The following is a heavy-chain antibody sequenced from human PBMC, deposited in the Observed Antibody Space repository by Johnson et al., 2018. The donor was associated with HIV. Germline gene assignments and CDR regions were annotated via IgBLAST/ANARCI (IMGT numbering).Heavy chain of an antibody. Sequence: VQVVESGGGLVQPGGSLRLSCVGSSNYKSWVRQAPGKGLEWVSVIYSGGSTYYADSVKGRFTISRDNSKNTLYLQMNSLRAEDTAVYYCARGSLSGSPDIWGQGTMVTVSS. CDR1: SSNY. J-gene: IGHJ3*02. V-gene: IGHV3-66*01. D-gene: IGHD1-26*01. CDR2: IYSGGST. CDR3: ARGSLSGSPDI.